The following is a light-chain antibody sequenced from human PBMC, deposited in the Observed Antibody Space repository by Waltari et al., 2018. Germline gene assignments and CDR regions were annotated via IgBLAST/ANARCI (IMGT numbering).Light chain of an antibody. J-gene: IGLJ3*02. CDR2: DVD. CDR3: NSYTRSKTWV. CDR1: SRDIGTYNY. Sequence: QSALTQPASVSGSPGQSITISCTGTSRDIGTYNYVSWYQQFPGKVPKLLFYDVDKRPSGVSNRFSGSKSGNTASLTISGLQAEDEAHYYCNSYTRSKTWVFGGGTDLTVL. V-gene: IGLV2-14*01.